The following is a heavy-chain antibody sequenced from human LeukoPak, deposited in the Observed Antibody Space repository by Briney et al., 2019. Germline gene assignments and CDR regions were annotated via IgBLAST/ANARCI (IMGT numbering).Heavy chain of an antibody. CDR3: AKVAVVVAMVTLGYFDY. D-gene: IGHD5-18*01. CDR2: ISGSGGNT. V-gene: IGHV3-23*01. Sequence: PGGSLRLSCAASGFTFSTYAMSWVRQAPGKGLEWVSTISGSGGNTYYADSVKGRFTISRDNSKNTLYLQMNSLRAEDTAVYYCAKVAVVVAMVTLGYFDYWGQGTLVTVSS. CDR1: GFTFSTYA. J-gene: IGHJ4*02.